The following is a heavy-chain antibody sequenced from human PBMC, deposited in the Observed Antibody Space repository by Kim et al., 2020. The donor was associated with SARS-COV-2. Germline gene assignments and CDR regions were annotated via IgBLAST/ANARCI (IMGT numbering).Heavy chain of an antibody. CDR3: AAGLIIPAAMLFDY. D-gene: IGHD2-2*01. CDR1: GFTVSSNY. J-gene: IGHJ4*02. V-gene: IGHV3-53*01. CDR2: IYSGGNT. Sequence: GGSLRLSCVASGFTVSSNYMSWVRQAPGKGLEWVSVIYSGGNTYYADSVKGRFTISRDISKNALYLQMNSLRAEDSAVYYXAAGLIIPAAMLFDYWGQGTLVTVSS.